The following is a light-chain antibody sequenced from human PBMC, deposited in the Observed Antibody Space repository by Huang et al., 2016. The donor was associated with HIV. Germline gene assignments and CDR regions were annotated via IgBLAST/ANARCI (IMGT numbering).Light chain of an antibody. J-gene: IGKJ1*01. Sequence: EIVMTQSPATLSVSPGDRVTLSCRASQSLSSQLAWYQQKRGQAPRLLIYGVSTRATDIPARFSGSGSGTDFTLTINSLQSEDFATYYCQQYNDWPLTFGQGTEVEIK. CDR2: GVS. CDR3: QQYNDWPLT. V-gene: IGKV3-15*01. CDR1: QSLSSQ.